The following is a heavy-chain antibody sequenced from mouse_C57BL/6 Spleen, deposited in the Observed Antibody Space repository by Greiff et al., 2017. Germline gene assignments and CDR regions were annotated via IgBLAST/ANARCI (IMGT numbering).Heavy chain of an antibody. CDR3: ARYYGSSYWYFDV. CDR2: INPSSGYT. CDR1: GYTFTSYW. J-gene: IGHJ1*03. V-gene: IGHV1-7*01. D-gene: IGHD1-1*01. Sequence: VQLQQSGAELAKPGASVKLSCKASGYTFTSYWMHWVKQRPGQGLEWIGYINPSSGYTKYNQTFKDKATLTADKSSSTAYMQLSSLTYEDSAVYYCARYYGSSYWYFDVWGTGTTVTVSS.